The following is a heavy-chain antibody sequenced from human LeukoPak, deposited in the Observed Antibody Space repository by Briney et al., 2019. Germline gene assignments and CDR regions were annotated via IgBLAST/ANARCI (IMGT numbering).Heavy chain of an antibody. CDR3: ARTALSNWFAP. V-gene: IGHV4-34*01. J-gene: IGHJ5*02. Sequence: SETLSLTCAVYGGSFSGYYWSWIRQPPGKGLEWIGEINHSGSTNYNPSLKSRVTISVDTSKNQFSLKLSSVTAADTAVYYCARTALSNWFAPWGQGTLVTVSS. CDR1: GGSFSGYY. CDR2: INHSGST.